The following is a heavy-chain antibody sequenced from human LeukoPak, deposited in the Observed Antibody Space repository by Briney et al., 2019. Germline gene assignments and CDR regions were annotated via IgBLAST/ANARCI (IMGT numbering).Heavy chain of an antibody. V-gene: IGHV3-30*18. D-gene: IGHD1-26*01. CDR1: GFTFSSYG. CDR3: AKGPFSGTYNDAFDV. Sequence: PGGSLRLSCAASGFTFSSYGMHWVRQAPGKGLEWVAVISYDGSNKYYADSVKGRFTISRDNSKNTLYLQMNSLRAEDTAVYYCAKGPFSGTYNDAFDVWGQGTMVIVSS. J-gene: IGHJ3*01. CDR2: ISYDGSNK.